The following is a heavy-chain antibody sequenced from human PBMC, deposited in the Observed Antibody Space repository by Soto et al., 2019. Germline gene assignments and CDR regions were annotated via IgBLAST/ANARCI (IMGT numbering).Heavy chain of an antibody. Sequence: GESLKISCEGSGYNFNTYWIGWVRQMPGKGLEWMALIYPGDSDTRYSPSFEGQVTLSVDRSISTAYLQWSSLKASDTAIYYCATSTVSYVDIVSSTTRGYFDHWGQGTLVTV. CDR3: ATSTVSYVDIVSSTTRGYFDH. CDR2: IYPGDSDT. D-gene: IGHD5-12*01. J-gene: IGHJ4*02. CDR1: GYNFNTYW. V-gene: IGHV5-51*01.